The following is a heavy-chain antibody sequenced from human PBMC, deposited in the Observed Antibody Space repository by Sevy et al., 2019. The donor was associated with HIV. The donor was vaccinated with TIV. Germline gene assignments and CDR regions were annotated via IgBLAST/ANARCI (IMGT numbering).Heavy chain of an antibody. CDR2: ITTSANTI. CDR3: AKGRVQITISGVDEDAFDI. V-gene: IGHV3-48*01. CDR1: GFTFSDYS. D-gene: IGHD3-3*01. Sequence: GGSLRLSCVASGFTFSDYSMNWVRQAPGKGLEWISYITTSANTIYYADSVRGRFTISRDDAKNSLYLHMDSLRAEDTAVYYCAKGRVQITISGVDEDAFDIWGQRTLVTVSS. J-gene: IGHJ3*02.